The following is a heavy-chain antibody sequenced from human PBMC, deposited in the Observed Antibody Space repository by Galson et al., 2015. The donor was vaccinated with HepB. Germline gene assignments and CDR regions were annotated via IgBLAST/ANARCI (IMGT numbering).Heavy chain of an antibody. CDR3: AREVKYCSSTSCSRRGAFDI. CDR2: IWYDGSNK. CDR1: GFTFSSYG. D-gene: IGHD2-2*01. V-gene: IGHV3-33*01. J-gene: IGHJ3*02. Sequence: SLRLSCAASGFTFSSYGMHWVRQAPGKGLEWVAVIWYDGSNKYYADSVKGRFTISRDNSKNTLYLQMNSLRAEDTAVYYCAREVKYCSSTSCSRRGAFDIWGQGTMVTVSS.